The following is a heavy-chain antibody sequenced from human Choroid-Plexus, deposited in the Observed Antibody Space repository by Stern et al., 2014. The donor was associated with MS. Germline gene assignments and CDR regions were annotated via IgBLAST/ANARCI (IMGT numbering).Heavy chain of an antibody. J-gene: IGHJ5*02. CDR3: AKDRQDLTYLFDH. V-gene: IGHV3-30*18. CDR2: VSYDGSNK. CDR1: GFTFGSCA. D-gene: IGHD2-2*01. Sequence: VQLVESGGGVVQPGRPLRLSCVASGFTFGSCAMHWVRQAPGKGLEWVAGVSYDGSNKYYVDSVKGRFTISRDNSQNTLYMQISSLRPEDTAVYYCAKDRQDLTYLFDHWGQGSLVTVSS.